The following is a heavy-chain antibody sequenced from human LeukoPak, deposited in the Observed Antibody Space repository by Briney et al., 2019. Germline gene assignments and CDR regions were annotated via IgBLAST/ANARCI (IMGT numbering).Heavy chain of an antibody. D-gene: IGHD1-26*01. Sequence: PSETLSLTCTVSGGSISSYYWSWIRQPPGKGLEWIGYIYYSGSTNYNPSLKSRVTISVDTSKNQFSLKLSSVTAADTAVYYCARVPTPPWMVLGGSVAHYYFDYWGQGTLVTVSS. CDR1: GGSISSYY. V-gene: IGHV4-59*01. J-gene: IGHJ4*02. CDR3: ARVPTPPWMVLGGSVAHYYFDY. CDR2: IYYSGST.